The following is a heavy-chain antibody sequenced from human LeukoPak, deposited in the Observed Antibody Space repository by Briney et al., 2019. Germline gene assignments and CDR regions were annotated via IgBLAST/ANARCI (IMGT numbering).Heavy chain of an antibody. CDR1: GYTLSGYY. CDR3: ASPQYGDFYFDY. CDR2: ISPSTGGT. J-gene: IGHJ4*02. Sequence: ASVKVSCKASGYTLSGYYIHWVRQAPGQGLEWMGWISPSTGGTNYAQKFQGRAIMTRDMSTATAYMELRRLSSDDTAVYFCASPQYGDFYFDYWGQGTLVTVAS. V-gene: IGHV1-2*02. D-gene: IGHD2-21*02.